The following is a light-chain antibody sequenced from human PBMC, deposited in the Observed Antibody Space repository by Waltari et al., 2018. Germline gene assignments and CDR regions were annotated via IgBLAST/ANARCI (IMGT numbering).Light chain of an antibody. Sequence: QSVLTQPPSVSAAPGQRVTISCSGSTSNIGDNYVSWYQQLPGSAPKLLIYDNNGRPSGIPDRFSGSKSGTSATLDIAGLQTADEADYYCGTRDSTLNGVVFGGGTKLTVL. CDR1: TSNIGDNY. V-gene: IGLV1-51*01. CDR2: DNN. CDR3: GTRDSTLNGVV. J-gene: IGLJ3*02.